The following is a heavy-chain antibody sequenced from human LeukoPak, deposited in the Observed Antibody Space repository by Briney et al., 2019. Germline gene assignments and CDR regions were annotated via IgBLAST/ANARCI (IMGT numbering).Heavy chain of an antibody. D-gene: IGHD6-13*01. V-gene: IGHV3-66*01. Sequence: GGSLRLSCAASGFTVSSNYMSWVRQAPGKGLEWVSVIYSGGSTYYADSVKGRFTISRDNSKNTLYLQMNSLRAEDTAVYYCARGQSRYSSSWYYYYYGMDVWGQGTTVTVSS. CDR1: GFTVSSNY. CDR2: IYSGGST. CDR3: ARGQSRYSSSWYYYYYGMDV. J-gene: IGHJ6*02.